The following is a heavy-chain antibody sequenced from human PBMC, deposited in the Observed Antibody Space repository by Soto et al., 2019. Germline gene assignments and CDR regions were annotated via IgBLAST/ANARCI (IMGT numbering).Heavy chain of an antibody. Sequence: SQTLSLTCAISGDTVSTNTAAWNWIRQSPSRGLEWLGRIYYKSRWYNDYSESLKSRIATIPDTSRNQFSLQLNSVIPEDTAVYYCARDWGYDPDPTYYYGMDVWGQGTKVTVS. J-gene: IGHJ6*02. V-gene: IGHV6-1*01. CDR1: GDTVSTNTAA. CDR3: ARDWGYDPDPTYYYGMDV. D-gene: IGHD5-12*01. CDR2: IYYKSRWYN.